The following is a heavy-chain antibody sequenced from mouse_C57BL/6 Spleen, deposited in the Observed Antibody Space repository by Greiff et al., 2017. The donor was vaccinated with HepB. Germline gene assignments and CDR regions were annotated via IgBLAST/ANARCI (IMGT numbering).Heavy chain of an antibody. CDR1: GYTFTDYY. D-gene: IGHD1-1*01. J-gene: IGHJ3*01. CDR2: INPNNGGT. V-gene: IGHV1-26*01. Sequence: EVQLQQSGPELVKPGASVKISCKASGYTFTDYYMNWVKQSHGKSLEWIGDINPNNGGTSYNQTFKGKATLTVDKSSSTAYMALRSLTSEDSAVYYCARHYYGSSPAWFAYWGQGTLVTVSA. CDR3: ARHYYGSSPAWFAY.